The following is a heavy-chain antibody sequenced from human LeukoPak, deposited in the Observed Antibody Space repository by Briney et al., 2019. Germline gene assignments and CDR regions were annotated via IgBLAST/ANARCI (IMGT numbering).Heavy chain of an antibody. Sequence: GASVKVSCKASGYTFTGYYKHWVRQAPGQGLEWMGWINPNSGGTNYAQKFQGRVTMTRDPSISTAYMELSRLSSDDTAVYYCARDHFDFWSGYSATYFDYWGQGTLVTVSS. CDR2: INPNSGGT. CDR1: GYTFTGYY. V-gene: IGHV1-2*02. D-gene: IGHD3-3*01. CDR3: ARDHFDFWSGYSATYFDY. J-gene: IGHJ4*02.